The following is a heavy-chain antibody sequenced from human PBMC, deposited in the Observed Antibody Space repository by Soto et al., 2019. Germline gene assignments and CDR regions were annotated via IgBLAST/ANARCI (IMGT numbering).Heavy chain of an antibody. J-gene: IGHJ4*02. Sequence: QVQLVQSGAEVKEPGASVKVSCKASGYAFISYGISWVRQAPGQGLEWVGWLSDYNGNTYYAQKFQGRVTVTTDTSTSTAYMELRSLESDDTAVYYCARGRPHDYWGQGTLVSVSS. CDR2: LSDYNGNT. V-gene: IGHV1-18*01. CDR1: GYAFISYG. CDR3: ARGRPHDY.